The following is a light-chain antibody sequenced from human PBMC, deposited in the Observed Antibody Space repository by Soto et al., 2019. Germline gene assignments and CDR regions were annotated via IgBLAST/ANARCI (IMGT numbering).Light chain of an antibody. CDR1: QGISNY. Sequence: DIQMTQSPSSLSASVGDRVTITCRASQGISNYLAWYQQKPGQVPKNLIYDASTLQTGVPSRFSGSGSGTDFTLTISSLQPEDVATYCCQEYYTSPETFGEGTKVEIK. J-gene: IGKJ1*01. CDR2: DAS. CDR3: QEYYTSPET. V-gene: IGKV1-27*01.